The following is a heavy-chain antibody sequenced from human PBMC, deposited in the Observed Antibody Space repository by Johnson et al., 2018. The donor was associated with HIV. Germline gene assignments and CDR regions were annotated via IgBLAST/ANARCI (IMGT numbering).Heavy chain of an antibody. Sequence: QVQLVESGGGVVQTGRSLRLSCAASGFTFSSYAMHWVRQAPGKGLEWVAIIYYDGTNKYYADSVKGRFTISRDNSKNTLSLQMISLRAEDTAMYYCAKARSLLDYGGFDAFDIWGQGTLVIVSS. CDR3: AKARSLLDYGGFDAFDI. D-gene: IGHD4-23*01. CDR1: GFTFSSYA. J-gene: IGHJ3*02. CDR2: IYYDGTNK. V-gene: IGHV3-33*06.